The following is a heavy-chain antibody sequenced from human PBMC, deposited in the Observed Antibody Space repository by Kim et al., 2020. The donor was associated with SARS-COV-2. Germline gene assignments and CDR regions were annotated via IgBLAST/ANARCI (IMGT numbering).Heavy chain of an antibody. V-gene: IGHV3-23*01. D-gene: IGHD6-13*01. J-gene: IGHJ4*02. CDR2: T. Sequence: TFYADSVKGRFTISRDNSENTLYLHMNGLRTDDTAIYYCAKHDIGTSPFDYWGQGSLVSVSS. CDR3: AKHDIGTSPFDY.